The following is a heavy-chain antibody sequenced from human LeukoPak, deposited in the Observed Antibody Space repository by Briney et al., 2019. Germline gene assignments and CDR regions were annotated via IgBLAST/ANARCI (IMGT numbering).Heavy chain of an antibody. D-gene: IGHD3-22*01. CDR2: IYYSGST. J-gene: IGHJ4*02. CDR3: ARHPLDPSGYLIDY. Sequence: SETLSLTCTVSGGSISSSSYYWGWIRQPPGKGLEWIGSIYYSGSTYYNPSLKSRVTISVDTSKNQFSLKLSSVTATDTAMYYCARHPLDPSGYLIDYWGQGTLVTVSS. CDR1: GGSISSSSYY. V-gene: IGHV4-39*07.